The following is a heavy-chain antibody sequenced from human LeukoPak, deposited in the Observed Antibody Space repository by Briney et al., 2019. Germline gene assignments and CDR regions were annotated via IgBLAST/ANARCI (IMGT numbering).Heavy chain of an antibody. CDR1: GGSISSGGYY. CDR2: IYHSGST. V-gene: IGHV4-30-2*01. J-gene: IGHJ4*02. Sequence: PSQTLSLTCTVSGGSISSGGYYWSWIRQPPGKGLEWIGYIYHSGSTYYNPSLKNRVTISVDRSKNQFSLKLSSVTAADTAVYYCASSFGVVIPLVYWGQGTLVTVSS. CDR3: ASSFGVVIPLVY. D-gene: IGHD3-3*01.